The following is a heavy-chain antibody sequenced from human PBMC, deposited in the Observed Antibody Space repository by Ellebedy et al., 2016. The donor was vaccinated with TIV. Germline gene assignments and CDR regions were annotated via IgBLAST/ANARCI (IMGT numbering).Heavy chain of an antibody. V-gene: IGHV3-53*01. J-gene: IGHJ4*02. D-gene: IGHD2-15*01. Sequence: GRFTISRDSSDNTLNLQMNSLRAEDTAVYSCIYCSGNYVGGFDYWGQGTLVTVSS. CDR3: IYCSGNYVGGFDY.